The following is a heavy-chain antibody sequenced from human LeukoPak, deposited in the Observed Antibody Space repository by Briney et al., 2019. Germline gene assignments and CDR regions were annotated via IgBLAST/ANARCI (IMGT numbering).Heavy chain of an antibody. J-gene: IGHJ4*02. D-gene: IGHD6-19*01. CDR2: ISAYNGNT. CDR1: GYTFTSYG. Sequence: ASVKVSCKASGYTFTSYGIRWVRQAPGQGLEWMGWISAYNGNTNYAQKLQGRVTMTTDTSTSTAYMELRSLRSDDTAVYYCARARIAVAGTEFDYWGQGTLVTVSS. CDR3: ARARIAVAGTEFDY. V-gene: IGHV1-18*01.